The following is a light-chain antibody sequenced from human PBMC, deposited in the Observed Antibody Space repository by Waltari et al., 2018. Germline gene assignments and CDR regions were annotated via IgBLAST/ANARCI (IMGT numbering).Light chain of an antibody. CDR2: EAS. CDR1: QSIGTY. CDR3: QNHERLPAT. Sequence: FTQPPGTLSLSPGHSTNLSCRASQSIGTYLVWYQQKTGQAPRLLRYEASRRATGIPDRFSGSGSGTDFSLTISRLEPEDFAVYFCQNHERLPATFGQGTKVEIK. V-gene: IGKV3-20*01. J-gene: IGKJ1*01.